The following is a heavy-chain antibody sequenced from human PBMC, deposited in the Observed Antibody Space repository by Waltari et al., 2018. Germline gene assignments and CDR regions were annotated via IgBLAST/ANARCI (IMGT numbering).Heavy chain of an antibody. CDR1: GFTFSDSC. J-gene: IGHJ6*02. CDR2: ISPDVSEK. V-gene: IGHV3-7*03. D-gene: IGHD3-10*01. CDR3: ARDKSGSMDV. Sequence: EVQLVESGGGWVEPGESRRLSCKTAGFTFSDSCRIWGRQAPGKGLEWLANISPDVSEKYYLDSVRGRFTISRDNAKNSLYLQMNSLRTEDTAVYFCARDKSGSMDVWGQGTTVTVSS.